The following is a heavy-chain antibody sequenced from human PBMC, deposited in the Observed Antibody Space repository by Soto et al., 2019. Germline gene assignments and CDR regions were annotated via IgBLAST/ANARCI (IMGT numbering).Heavy chain of an antibody. CDR2: IHYRGTT. J-gene: IGHJ4*02. CDR3: TRTRTTGWFSPVDS. Sequence: VQLQESGPGLVKPSETLSLTCIVSSGTLSNFYWSWVRQPPGKGLEWIGYIHYRGTTNYNPSLKSRVIMSVDTSKNQFSLTLNSVTAADTAVYYCTRTRTTGWFSPVDSWGQGIPVTVSS. D-gene: IGHD6-19*01. V-gene: IGHV4-59*01. CDR1: SGTLSNFY.